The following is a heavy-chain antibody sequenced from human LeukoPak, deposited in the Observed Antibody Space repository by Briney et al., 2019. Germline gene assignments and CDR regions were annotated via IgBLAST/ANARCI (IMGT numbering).Heavy chain of an antibody. V-gene: IGHV4-4*07. D-gene: IGHD3-10*01. CDR1: GDSISNYY. J-gene: IGHJ4*02. Sequence: SETLSLTCTVSGDSISNYYWSWIRQPAGKGLKWIGRIYTSGSTNYNPSLKSRVTMSVDTSKSQFSLKLSSVTAADTAVYYCARVSLVRGAPDYYFDYWGQGTLVTVSS. CDR3: ARVSLVRGAPDYYFDY. CDR2: IYTSGST.